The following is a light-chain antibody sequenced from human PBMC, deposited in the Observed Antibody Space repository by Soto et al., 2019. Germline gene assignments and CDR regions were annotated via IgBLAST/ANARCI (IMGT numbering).Light chain of an antibody. CDR1: QSISSW. CDR3: QQYNGFSLT. Sequence: DIQMTQSPSTLSASVGDRVTITCRASQSISSWLAWYQQKPGKAPNLLIYDASSLESGVPSRFSGTGSGTEFTLTISSLQPDDFATYYCQQYNGFSLTFGGGTKVEIK. J-gene: IGKJ4*01. V-gene: IGKV1-5*01. CDR2: DAS.